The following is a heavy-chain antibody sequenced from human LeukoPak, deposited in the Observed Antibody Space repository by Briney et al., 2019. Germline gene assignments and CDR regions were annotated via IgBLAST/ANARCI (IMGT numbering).Heavy chain of an antibody. Sequence: SETLSLTCAVYGGSFSGYYWSWIRQPPGKWLEWIGEINHSGNTNYNPSLKSRVTISVDTSKNQFSLQLSSVTAADTAVYYCARGLGYCSSTSCSFDYWGQGTLVTVSS. CDR3: ARGLGYCSSTSCSFDY. CDR1: GGSFSGYY. CDR2: INHSGNT. D-gene: IGHD2-2*01. V-gene: IGHV4-34*01. J-gene: IGHJ4*02.